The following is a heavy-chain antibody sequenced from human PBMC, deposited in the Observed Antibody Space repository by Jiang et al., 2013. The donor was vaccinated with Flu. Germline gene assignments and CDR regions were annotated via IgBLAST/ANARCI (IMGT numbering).Heavy chain of an antibody. D-gene: IGHD3-16*01. J-gene: IGHJ3*02. V-gene: IGHV4-59*08. Sequence: GSGLVKPSETLSLTCTVSGGSISSYYWSWIRQPPGKGLEWIGYIYYSGSTNYNPSLKSRVTISVDTSKNQFSLKLSSVTAADTAVYYCARPRGGLWGPLDAFDIWGQGTMVTVSS. CDR2: IYYSGST. CDR3: ARPRGGLWGPLDAFDI. CDR1: GGSISSYY.